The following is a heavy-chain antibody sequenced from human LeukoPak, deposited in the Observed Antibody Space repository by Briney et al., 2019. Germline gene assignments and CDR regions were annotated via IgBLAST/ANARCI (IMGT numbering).Heavy chain of an antibody. CDR1: GGSISSYY. CDR2: IYYSGST. V-gene: IGHV4-59*01. J-gene: IGHJ4*02. D-gene: IGHD3-3*01. CDR3: ARTRFLEWLHLDY. Sequence: PSETLSLTCTVSGGSISSYYWSWIRQPPGKGPEWIGYIYYSGSTNYNPSLKSRVTISVDTSKNQFSLKLSSVTAADTAVYYCARTRFLEWLHLDYWGQGTLVTVSS.